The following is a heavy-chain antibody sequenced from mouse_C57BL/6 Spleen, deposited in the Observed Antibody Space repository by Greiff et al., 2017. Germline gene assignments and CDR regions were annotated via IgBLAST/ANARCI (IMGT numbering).Heavy chain of an antibody. J-gene: IGHJ3*01. D-gene: IGHD1-1*01. Sequence: QVQLQQPGAELVRPGSSVKLSCKASGYTFTSYWMHWVKQRPIQGLEWIGNIDPSDSETHYNQKFKDKATLTVDNSSSTAYMQLSSLTSEDSAVYYCARHGSSSPFAYWGQGTLVTVSA. CDR2: IDPSDSET. CDR3: ARHGSSSPFAY. CDR1: GYTFTSYW. V-gene: IGHV1-52*01.